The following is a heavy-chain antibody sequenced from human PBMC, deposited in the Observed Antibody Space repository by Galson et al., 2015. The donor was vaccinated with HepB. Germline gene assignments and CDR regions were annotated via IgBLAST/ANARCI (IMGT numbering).Heavy chain of an antibody. CDR2: INPNSGGT. J-gene: IGHJ4*02. Sequence: SVKVSCKASGYTFTGYYMHWVRQAPGQGLEWMGRINPNSGGTNYAQEFQGRVTMTRDTSISTAYMELSSLRSDDTAIYYCARDPGYSASWYRYWGQGTLVTVSS. CDR3: ARDPGYSASWYRY. D-gene: IGHD6-13*01. CDR1: GYTFTGYY. V-gene: IGHV1-2*06.